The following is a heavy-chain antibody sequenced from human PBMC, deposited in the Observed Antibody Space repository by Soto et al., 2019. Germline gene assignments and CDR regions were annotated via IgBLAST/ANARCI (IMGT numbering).Heavy chain of an antibody. D-gene: IGHD3-9*01. CDR1: GFTFISGG. V-gene: IGHV3-30*19. J-gene: IGHJ4*02. CDR2: IWYDGSTT. Sequence: GGSLTPFSGAAGFTFISGGNHWVRQAPRDVGGGVAVIWYDGSTTHYADPVKCRLTISRDNCKNTVYLQMNSLSPEDTAVYYCARDRYFDSYCFDYYRQRTLVTVSS. CDR3: ARDRYFDSYCFDY.